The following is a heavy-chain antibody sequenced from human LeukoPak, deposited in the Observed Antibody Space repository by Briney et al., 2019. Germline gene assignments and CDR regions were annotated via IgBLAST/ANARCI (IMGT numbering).Heavy chain of an antibody. V-gene: IGHV4-4*07. CDR2: IYTSGST. CDR3: ARGSDSRDDY. J-gene: IGHJ4*02. Sequence: SETLSLTCAASGCSISSYYWSWIRQPAGKGLEWIGRIYTSGSTNYNPSLKSRVTMSVDTSKNQFSLKLSSVTAADTAVYYCARGSDSRDDYWGQGTLVTVSS. D-gene: IGHD2-15*01. CDR1: GCSISSYY.